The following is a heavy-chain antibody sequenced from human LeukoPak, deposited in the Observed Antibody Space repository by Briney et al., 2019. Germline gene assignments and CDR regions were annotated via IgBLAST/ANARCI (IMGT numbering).Heavy chain of an antibody. CDR1: GGSISSSSYY. CDR3: ARTIAVAGYMDV. J-gene: IGHJ6*03. Sequence: SETLSLTCTVSGGSISSSSYYWGWIRQPPGKGLEWIGSIYHSGSTYYNPSLKSRVTISVDTSKNQFSLKLSSVTAADTAVYYCARTIAVAGYMDVWGKGTTVTVSS. V-gene: IGHV4-39*07. CDR2: IYHSGST. D-gene: IGHD6-19*01.